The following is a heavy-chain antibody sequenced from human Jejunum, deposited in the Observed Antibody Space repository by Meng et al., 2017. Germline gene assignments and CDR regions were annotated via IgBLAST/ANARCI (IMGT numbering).Heavy chain of an antibody. J-gene: IGHJ4*02. D-gene: IGHD4-11*01. V-gene: IGHV4-39*01. Sequence: QLQLQESGPGLVKPSETLSLSCSVSGGSISTNSYWWAWIRQPPGKGLEWIGTINYRGNTYYSPSLKSRVTISVDTSKNQFSLKLNSVTAADTALYYCARGNYFSSHDYWGQGTLVTVSS. CDR3: ARGNYFSSHDY. CDR1: GGSISTNSYW. CDR2: INYRGNT.